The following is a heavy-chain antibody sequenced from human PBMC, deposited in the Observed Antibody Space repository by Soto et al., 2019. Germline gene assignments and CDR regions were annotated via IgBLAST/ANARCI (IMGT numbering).Heavy chain of an antibody. CDR3: AKGDSYYYDSSGHQHDY. Sequence: GGSLRLSCAASGFTFSSYGMHWVRQAPGKGLEWVAVISYDGSNKYYADSVKGRFTISRDNSKNTLYLQMNSLRAEDTAVYYCAKGDSYYYDSSGHQHDYWGQGTLVTVSS. J-gene: IGHJ4*02. CDR1: GFTFSSYG. V-gene: IGHV3-30*18. D-gene: IGHD3-22*01. CDR2: ISYDGSNK.